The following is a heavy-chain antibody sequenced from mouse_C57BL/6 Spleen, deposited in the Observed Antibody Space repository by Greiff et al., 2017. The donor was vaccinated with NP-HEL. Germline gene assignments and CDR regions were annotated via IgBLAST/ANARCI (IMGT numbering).Heavy chain of an antibody. V-gene: IGHV5-6*01. Sequence: EVMLVESGGDLVKPGGSLKLSCAASGFTFSSYGMSWVRQTPDKRLEWVATISSGGSYTYYPDSVKGRFTISRDNAKNTLYLQMSSLKSEDTAMYYCARHPYYYDGPGYFDVWGTGTTVTVSS. D-gene: IGHD1-1*01. J-gene: IGHJ1*03. CDR1: GFTFSSYG. CDR3: ARHPYYYDGPGYFDV. CDR2: ISSGGSYT.